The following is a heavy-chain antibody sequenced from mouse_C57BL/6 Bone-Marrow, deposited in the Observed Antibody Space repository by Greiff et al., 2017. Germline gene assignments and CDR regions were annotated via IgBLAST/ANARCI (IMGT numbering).Heavy chain of an antibody. D-gene: IGHD1-1*01. CDR2: IHPISGST. CDR1: GYTFTSYW. J-gene: IGHJ2*01. Sequence: QVQLQQPGAELVKPGASVTLSCKASGYTFTSYWMHWVKQRPGQGLAWIGMIHPISGSTNYNEKFKSKATLTVDKSSSTAYMQLSSLTSEDSAVYYCARSGDGSSYVDYWGQGTTLTVSS. CDR3: ARSGDGSSYVDY. V-gene: IGHV1-64*01.